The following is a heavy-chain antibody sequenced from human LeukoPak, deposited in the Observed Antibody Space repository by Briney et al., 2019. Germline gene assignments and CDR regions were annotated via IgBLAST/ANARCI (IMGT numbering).Heavy chain of an antibody. CDR1: GYTFTSYG. CDR2: ISAYNGNT. V-gene: IGHV1-18*01. CDR3: AREQYDFWSGYYPYYYYSYGMDV. J-gene: IGHJ6*02. D-gene: IGHD3-3*01. Sequence: ASVNVSCKASGYTFTSYGINGVRPAPGQGLEGMGWISAYNGNTNYAQKLQGRVTITTETTTSKAYMELRSLRSDDTAVYYCAREQYDFWSGYYPYYYYSYGMDVWGQGTTVTVSS.